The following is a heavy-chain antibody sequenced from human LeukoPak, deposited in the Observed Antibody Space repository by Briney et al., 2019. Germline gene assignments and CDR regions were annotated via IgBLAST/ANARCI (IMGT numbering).Heavy chain of an antibody. V-gene: IGHV4-39*02. D-gene: IGHD3-3*01. CDR3: ARLTTGDITIFGVLIPNWFDP. J-gene: IGHJ5*02. Sequence: KSSETLSLTCSVSGASISRTTYYWGWIRQPPGKGLEWIGSIYYSGTTNYNPSLKSRVTISVDTSKNCFSLKLSSVTAADTAVYYCARLTTGDITIFGVLIPNWFDPWGQGTLVTVSS. CDR1: GASISRTTYY. CDR2: IYYSGTT.